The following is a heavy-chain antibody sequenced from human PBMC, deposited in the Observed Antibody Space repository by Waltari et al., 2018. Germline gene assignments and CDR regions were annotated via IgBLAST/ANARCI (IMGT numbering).Heavy chain of an antibody. CDR1: GFDFSSHA. D-gene: IGHD6-19*01. V-gene: IGHV3-23*01. Sequence: EVQLLESGGALIQPGGSLTLSCALSGFDFSSHAMSWVRQAPGNGLEWVSSISGIGATTYYADSVKGRFTISRDNSKNTFYLQMTSLTADDTGIYYCAKEGLTVAATEDWGQGTLVTVSS. CDR3: AKEGLTVAATED. J-gene: IGHJ4*02. CDR2: ISGIGATT.